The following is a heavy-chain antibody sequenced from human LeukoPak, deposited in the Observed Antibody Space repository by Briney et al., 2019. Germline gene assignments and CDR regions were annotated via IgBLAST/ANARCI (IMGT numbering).Heavy chain of an antibody. V-gene: IGHV1-2*02. CDR3: ARDRRGIFYYFDY. Sequence: ASVKVSCKASGYTFTGYYMHWVRQAPGQGLEWMGWINPNSGGTNYAQKFQGRVTMTRDTSISTAYMELSRLRSDDTAVYYCARDRRGIFYYFDYWGQGTLVTVSS. CDR2: INPNSGGT. D-gene: IGHD3-9*01. J-gene: IGHJ4*02. CDR1: GYTFTGYY.